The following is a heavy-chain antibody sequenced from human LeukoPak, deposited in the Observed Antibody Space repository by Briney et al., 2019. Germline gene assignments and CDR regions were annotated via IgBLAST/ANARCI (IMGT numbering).Heavy chain of an antibody. CDR3: ARLSGTFGTTSRVLDY. V-gene: IGHV3-21*04. Sequence: PGGSLRLSCAASGFTFSSYSMNWVRQAPGKGLEWVSSISSSSSYIYYADSVKGRFTISRDNAKNSLYLQMNSLRAEDTAVYYCARLSGTFGTTSRVLDYWGQGTLVTVSS. CDR2: ISSSSSYI. J-gene: IGHJ4*02. D-gene: IGHD1-1*01. CDR1: GFTFSSYS.